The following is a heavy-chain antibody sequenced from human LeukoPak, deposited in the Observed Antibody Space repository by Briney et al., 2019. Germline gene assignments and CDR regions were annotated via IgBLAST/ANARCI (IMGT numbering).Heavy chain of an antibody. CDR2: ISSSSSTI. D-gene: IGHD2-2*01. J-gene: IGHJ6*02. V-gene: IGHV3-48*01. CDR1: GFTFSSYG. Sequence: GGSLRLSCAASGFTFSSYGMHWVRQAPGKGLEWVSYISSSSSTIYYADSVRGRFTISRDNAKNSLYLQMNSLRAEDTAVYYCARDSVYCSSTSCYGYYYGMDVWGQGTTVTVSS. CDR3: ARDSVYCSSTSCYGYYYGMDV.